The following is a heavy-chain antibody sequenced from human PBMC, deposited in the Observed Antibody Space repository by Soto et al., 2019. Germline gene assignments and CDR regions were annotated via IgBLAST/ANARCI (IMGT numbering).Heavy chain of an antibody. D-gene: IGHD6-19*01. Sequence: SETLSLTCTVSGGSISTYYWNWIRQPAGKRLEWLGRIYTSGYTKYHPSLKSRVTMSLDTSKRQFSLKLSSVTAADTAVYYCARETVAGTDNWFDPWGQGILVTVSS. CDR2: IYTSGYT. J-gene: IGHJ5*02. CDR3: ARETVAGTDNWFDP. CDR1: GGSISTYY. V-gene: IGHV4-4*07.